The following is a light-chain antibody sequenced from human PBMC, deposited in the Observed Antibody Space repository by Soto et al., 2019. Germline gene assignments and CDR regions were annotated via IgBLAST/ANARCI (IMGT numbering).Light chain of an antibody. J-gene: IGLJ1*01. CDR2: EVS. V-gene: IGLV2-8*01. Sequence: QSALTQPPSASGSPGQSVTISCTGTSSDVGGYNYVSWHQQHPGKAPKLMIFEVSKRPSGVPDRFSGSKSGNTASLTVSGLQAEDEADYYCSSYAGGNEVFGTGTKVTVL. CDR1: SSDVGGYNY. CDR3: SSYAGGNEV.